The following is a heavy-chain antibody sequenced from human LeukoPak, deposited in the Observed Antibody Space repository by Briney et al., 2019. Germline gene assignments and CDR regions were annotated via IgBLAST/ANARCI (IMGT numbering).Heavy chain of an antibody. Sequence: ASVKVSCKASGYTFTSYAMHWVRLAPGQRLEWMGWINAGNGNTKYSQKFQGRVTITRDTSASTAYMELSSLRSEDTAVHYCASVGSSSWSYYYYGMDVWGQGTTVTVSS. V-gene: IGHV1-3*01. CDR1: GYTFTSYA. CDR2: INAGNGNT. CDR3: ASVGSSSWSYYYYGMDV. J-gene: IGHJ6*02. D-gene: IGHD6-13*01.